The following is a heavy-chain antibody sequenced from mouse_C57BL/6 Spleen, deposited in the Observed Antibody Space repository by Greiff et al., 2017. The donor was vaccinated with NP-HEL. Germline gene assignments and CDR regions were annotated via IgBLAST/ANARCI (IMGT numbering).Heavy chain of an antibody. J-gene: IGHJ1*03. CDR1: GYTFTSYW. CDR3: ARSFYSNYWYFDV. CDR2: IDPSDSYT. Sequence: QVQLQQPGAELVMPEASVKLSCKASGYTFTSYWMHWVKQRPGQGLEWIGEIDPSDSYTNYNQKFKGKSTLTVDKSSSTAYMQLSSLTSEDSAVYYCARSFYSNYWYFDVWGTGTTVTVSS. D-gene: IGHD2-5*01. V-gene: IGHV1-69*01.